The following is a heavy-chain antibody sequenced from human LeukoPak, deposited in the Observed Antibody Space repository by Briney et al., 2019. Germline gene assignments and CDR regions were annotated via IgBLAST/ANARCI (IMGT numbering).Heavy chain of an antibody. V-gene: IGHV4-31*03. CDR1: GGSISSGGYY. CDR3: ARPNTYSGSYYFDY. Sequence: SESLSLTCTVSGGSISSGGYYWGWIRQHPGKGLEWIAYIYYSGSTYYNPSLKSRVTISVDTSKSQFSLKLSSVTAADTAGYNCARPNTYSGSYYFDYWGQGTLVTDSS. D-gene: IGHD1-26*01. J-gene: IGHJ4*02. CDR2: IYYSGST.